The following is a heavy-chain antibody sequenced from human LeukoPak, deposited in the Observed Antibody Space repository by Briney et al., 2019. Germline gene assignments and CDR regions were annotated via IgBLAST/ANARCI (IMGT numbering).Heavy chain of an antibody. V-gene: IGHV1-46*01. CDR1: GYTFTSYY. CDR2: INPSGGST. J-gene: IGHJ4*02. D-gene: IGHD4-17*01. Sequence: ASVKVSCKASGYTFTSYYMHWVRQAPGQGLERMGIINPSGGSTSYAQKFQGRVTMTRDTSTSTVYMELSSLRSEDTAVYYCALILTTVTPAIDYWGQGTLVTVSS. CDR3: ALILTTVTPAIDY.